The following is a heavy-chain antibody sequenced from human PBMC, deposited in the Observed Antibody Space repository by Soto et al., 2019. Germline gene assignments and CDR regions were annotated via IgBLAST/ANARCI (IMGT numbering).Heavy chain of an antibody. Sequence: GGSLRLSCPASGFTLSSYAMHWVRQAPGKGLEWVAVISYDGSNKYYADSVKGRFTISRDNSKNTLYLQMDSLRAEDTAVYYCARDRYYYDSSGLGFDYWGQGTLVTVSS. CDR1: GFTLSSYA. D-gene: IGHD3-22*01. J-gene: IGHJ4*02. CDR2: ISYDGSNK. CDR3: ARDRYYYDSSGLGFDY. V-gene: IGHV3-30-3*01.